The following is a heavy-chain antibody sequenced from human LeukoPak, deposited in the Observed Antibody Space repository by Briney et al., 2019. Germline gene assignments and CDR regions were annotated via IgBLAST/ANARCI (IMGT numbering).Heavy chain of an antibody. CDR1: GGSISSGDYY. D-gene: IGHD5-18*01. CDR2: IDFSGNT. V-gene: IGHV4-30-4*01. CDR3: ARVVVPPGYSYSSPIFDY. J-gene: IGHJ4*02. Sequence: PPETLSLTCTLSGGSISSGDYYWGWIRHPPGKGLEWIRYIDFSGNTYYNPSLKRRFTISLATSKNKFSLKLSSVTAADTAVYYCARVVVPPGYSYSSPIFDYWGQGTLVTVS.